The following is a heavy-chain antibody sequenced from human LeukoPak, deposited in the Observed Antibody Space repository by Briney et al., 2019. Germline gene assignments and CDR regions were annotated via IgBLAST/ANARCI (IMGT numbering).Heavy chain of an antibody. CDR3: ATRGAPGYYYGMDV. J-gene: IGHJ6*02. Sequence: GSLRLSCAASGFTFDDYTMYWVRQAPGKGLEWVSIISSGSTTSYADSVKGRFTISRDNSRNTLYLQMNSLRAEDTAVYYCATRGAPGYYYGMDVWGQGTTVTVSS. V-gene: IGHV3-66*01. CDR2: ISSGSTT. D-gene: IGHD1-26*01. CDR1: GFTFDDYT.